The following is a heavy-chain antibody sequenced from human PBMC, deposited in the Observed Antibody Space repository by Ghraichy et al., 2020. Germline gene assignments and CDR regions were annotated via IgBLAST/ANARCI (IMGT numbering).Heavy chain of an antibody. CDR3: ATSPRYDILTGYDYYGMDV. J-gene: IGHJ6*02. CDR2: ISGTDDST. Sequence: GALRLSCAASGFTFSRYGMTWVRQAPGKGPEWVSSISGTDDSTYNTDSVKGRFTISRDDSKNTLYLQMNSLRAEDTAVYYCATSPRYDILTGYDYYGMDVWGQGTTVTVSS. D-gene: IGHD3-9*01. V-gene: IGHV3-23*01. CDR1: GFTFSRYG.